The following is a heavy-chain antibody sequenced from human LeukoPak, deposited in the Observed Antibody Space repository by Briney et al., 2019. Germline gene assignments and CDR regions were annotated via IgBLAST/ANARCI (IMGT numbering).Heavy chain of an antibody. V-gene: IGHV3-30*18. CDR2: ISYDGSNK. CDR3: AKDLDLTIVATNYYYYYGMDV. CDR1: GFTFSSYG. J-gene: IGHJ6*02. Sequence: GRSLRLSCAASGFTFSSYGMHWVRQAPGKGLEWVAVISYDGSNKYYADSVKGRFTISRDNSKNTLYLQMNSLRAEDTAVYYCAKDLDLTIVATNYYYYYGMDVWGQGTTVTVSS. D-gene: IGHD5-12*01.